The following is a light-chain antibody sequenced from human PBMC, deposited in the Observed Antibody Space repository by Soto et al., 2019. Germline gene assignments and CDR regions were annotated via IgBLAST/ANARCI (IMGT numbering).Light chain of an antibody. J-gene: IGLJ2*01. CDR1: SSDVGSYNL. V-gene: IGLV2-23*01. CDR2: EGS. Sequence: QSVLTQPASVSGSPGQSITISCTGTSSDVGSYNLVSWYQQLPGKAPKLVIYEGSKRPSGVSDRFSGSKSGNTASLTISGLQAEDEADYYCCSFALINTLVFGGGTKLTVL. CDR3: CSFALINTLV.